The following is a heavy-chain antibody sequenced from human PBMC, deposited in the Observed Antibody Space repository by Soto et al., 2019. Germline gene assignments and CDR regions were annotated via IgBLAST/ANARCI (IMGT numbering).Heavy chain of an antibody. CDR2: ISSDETNK. D-gene: IGHD1-1*01. V-gene: IGHV3-30-3*01. Sequence: QVQLVESGGGVVQPGGSLRLSCAASGYRFNAYTIHWVRQAPGRGLEWVALISSDETNKFYIDSVRGRFTISRDDSEKTLFLQMNSLRPEDTAVYYCARGSYNWNDFPFDHWGQGTLVTVSS. CDR1: GYRFNAYT. CDR3: ARGSYNWNDFPFDH. J-gene: IGHJ4*02.